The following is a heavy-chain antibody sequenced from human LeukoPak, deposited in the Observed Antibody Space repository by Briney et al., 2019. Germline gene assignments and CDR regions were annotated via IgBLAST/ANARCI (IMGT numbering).Heavy chain of an antibody. Sequence: GGSLRLSCAASGFTFSSYWMSWVRQAPGKGLEWVADIKQDGGEKYYVDSVKGRFTISRDNAKNSLYLQMNSLRAEDTAVYYCAREGSVYYYGSGSYYIRPPWGRYYYGMDVWGKGTTVTVSS. CDR1: GFTFSSYW. V-gene: IGHV3-7*03. CDR2: IKQDGGEK. CDR3: AREGSVYYYGSGSYYIRPPWGRYYYGMDV. D-gene: IGHD3-10*01. J-gene: IGHJ6*04.